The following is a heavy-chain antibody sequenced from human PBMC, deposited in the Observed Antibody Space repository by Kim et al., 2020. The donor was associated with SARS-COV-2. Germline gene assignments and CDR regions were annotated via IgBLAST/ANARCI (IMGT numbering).Heavy chain of an antibody. Sequence: GESLKISCKGSGYSFTSYWIGWVRQMPGKGLEWMGIIYPGDSDTRYSPSFQGQVTISADKSISTAYLQWSSLKASDTATYYCARHRGYSYGSYYYYGMDVWGQGTTVTVSS. CDR2: IYPGDSDT. V-gene: IGHV5-51*01. CDR1: GYSFTSYW. CDR3: ARHRGYSYGSYYYYGMDV. J-gene: IGHJ6*02. D-gene: IGHD5-18*01.